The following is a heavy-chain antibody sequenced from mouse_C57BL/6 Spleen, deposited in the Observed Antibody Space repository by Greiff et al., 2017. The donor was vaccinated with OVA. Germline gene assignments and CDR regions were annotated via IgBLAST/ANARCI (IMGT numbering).Heavy chain of an antibody. CDR3: ARRLSGFYAMDY. CDR2: IDPSDSYT. Sequence: QVQLQQPGAELVKPGASVKLSCKASGYTFTSYWMQWVKQRPGQGLEWIGEIDPSDSYTNYNKKFKGKATLTVDTSSSTAYMQLSSLTSEYSAVYYCARRLSGFYAMDYWGQGTSVTVSS. V-gene: IGHV1-50*01. J-gene: IGHJ4*01. CDR1: GYTFTSYW. D-gene: IGHD6-2*01.